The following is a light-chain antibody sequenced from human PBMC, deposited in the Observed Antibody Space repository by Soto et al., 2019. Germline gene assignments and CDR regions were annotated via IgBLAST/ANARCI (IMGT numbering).Light chain of an antibody. J-gene: IGKJ4*01. CDR2: VAS. CDR3: QQYNVWPLT. V-gene: IGKV3-15*01. Sequence: EIVMTQSPATLSVSPGERANLSCRASQSVSSNLAWYQQKPGQTPKLLIYVASTRATGIPARFSGSGSGTEFTLTISSLQSEEFAVYYCQQYNVWPLTFGGGTKVEFK. CDR1: QSVSSN.